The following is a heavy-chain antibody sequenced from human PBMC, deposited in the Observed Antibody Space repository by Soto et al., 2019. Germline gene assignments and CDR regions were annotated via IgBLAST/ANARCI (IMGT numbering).Heavy chain of an antibody. CDR3: AREVWLAGLLYYFDF. V-gene: IGHV4-4*07. CDR1: VGSISCNL. J-gene: IGHJ4*02. Sequence: PSETLSLTXTVSVGSISCNLKTWLRQPAGKGLERIGRISSNGNTDYNPSLKSRVTMSIDTSKNHFSLHLISVTASATAIYYCAREVWLAGLLYYFDFWGQVTLVTVSS. CDR2: ISSNGNT. D-gene: IGHD6-19*01.